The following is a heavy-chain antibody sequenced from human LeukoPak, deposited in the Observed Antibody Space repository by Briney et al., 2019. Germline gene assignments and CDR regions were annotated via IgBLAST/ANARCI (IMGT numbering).Heavy chain of an antibody. V-gene: IGHV4-39*01. J-gene: IGHJ3*02. D-gene: IGHD6-13*01. CDR1: GGSISSSSYY. CDR2: IYYSGST. Sequence: SETLSLTCTVSGGSISSSSYYWGWIRQPPGKGLEWIGSIYYSGSTYYNPSLKSRVTISVDTSKNQFSLKLSSVTAADTAVYYCARPLHSSSWWLPDAFDIWGQGTMVTVSS. CDR3: ARPLHSSSWWLPDAFDI.